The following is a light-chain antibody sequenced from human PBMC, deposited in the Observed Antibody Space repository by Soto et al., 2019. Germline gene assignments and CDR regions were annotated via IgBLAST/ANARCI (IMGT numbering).Light chain of an antibody. J-gene: IGKJ1*01. Sequence: DIQMTQSPSTVSASVGDRVTITCRSSQSISSWLAWYQQKPGKAPKLLIYDASSLESGVPSRFGGSGSGTEFTLTISSLQPDDFATYYCQQYNSYSQTLGQGTKVDIK. V-gene: IGKV1-5*01. CDR3: QQYNSYSQT. CDR1: QSISSW. CDR2: DAS.